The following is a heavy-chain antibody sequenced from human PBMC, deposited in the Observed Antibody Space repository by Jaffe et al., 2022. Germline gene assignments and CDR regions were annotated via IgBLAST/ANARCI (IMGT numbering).Heavy chain of an antibody. D-gene: IGHD3-10*01. J-gene: IGHJ4*02. CDR1: GFTFSSYS. Sequence: EVQLVESGGGLVKPGGSLRLSCAASGFTFSSYSMNWVRQAPGKGLEWVSYISSSSSYIYYADSVKGRFTISRDNAKNSLYLQMNSLRAEDTAVYYCAREESYGSGSYPGCWGQGTLVTVSS. V-gene: IGHV3-21*01. CDR2: ISSSSSYI. CDR3: AREESYGSGSYPGC.